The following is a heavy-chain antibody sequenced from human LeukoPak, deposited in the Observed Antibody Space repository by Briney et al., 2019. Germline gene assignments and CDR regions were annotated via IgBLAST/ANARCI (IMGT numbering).Heavy chain of an antibody. D-gene: IGHD3-10*01. J-gene: IGHJ4*02. V-gene: IGHV3-23*01. CDR1: GFTFSSYA. CDR2: ISGSGGST. Sequence: GGSLRLSCAASGFTFSSYAMSWVRQAPGKGLEWVSAISGSGGSTYYADSVKGRFTISRDNSKNTLYLQMNSLRAEDTAVYYCAKTLSGYYGSGSYDYWGQGTLVTVSS. CDR3: AKTLSGYYGSGSYDY.